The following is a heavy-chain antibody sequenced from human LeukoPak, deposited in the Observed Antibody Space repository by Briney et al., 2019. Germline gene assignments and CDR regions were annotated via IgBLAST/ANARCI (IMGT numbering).Heavy chain of an antibody. CDR2: IRGKADNDAT. J-gene: IGHJ4*02. Sequence: GGSLKLSCAASGFTFSGSVLLWVRQASGRGLEWVGRIRGKADNDATACAASVKGRFTISRDDSRITAYLQMNSLQTEDTAMYYCTVGVYWGQGTLVTVSS. V-gene: IGHV3-73*01. CDR3: TVGVY. CDR1: GFTFSGSV.